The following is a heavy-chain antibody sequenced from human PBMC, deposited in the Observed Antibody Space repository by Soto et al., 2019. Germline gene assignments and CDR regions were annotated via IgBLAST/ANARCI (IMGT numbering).Heavy chain of an antibody. CDR3: AKGDGASYCSSSSCSIDY. D-gene: IGHD2-2*01. J-gene: IGHJ4*02. CDR2: ISWDGSSP. CDR1: GFTFDDYT. Sequence: PGGSLRLSCAASGFTFDDYTMHWVRQGPGKGLEWVSLISWDGSSPYYADSVKGRFTISRDNSKNSLYLEMNSLRTEDTALYYCAKGDGASYCSSSSCSIDYWGQGTLVTVSS. V-gene: IGHV3-43*01.